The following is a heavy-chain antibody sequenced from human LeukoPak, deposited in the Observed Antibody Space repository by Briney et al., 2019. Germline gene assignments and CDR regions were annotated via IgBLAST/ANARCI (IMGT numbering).Heavy chain of an antibody. CDR2: FDPEDGET. V-gene: IGHV1-24*01. D-gene: IGHD1-26*01. CDR1: GYTHTELS. J-gene: IGHJ4*02. CDR3: ATGGGEWELPHFDY. Sequence: RASVKVSCKVSGYTHTELSMHWVRQAPGKGLEWMGGFDPEDGETIYAQKFQGRVTMTEDTSTDTAYMELSSLRSEDTAVYYCATGGGEWELPHFDYWGQGTLVTVSS.